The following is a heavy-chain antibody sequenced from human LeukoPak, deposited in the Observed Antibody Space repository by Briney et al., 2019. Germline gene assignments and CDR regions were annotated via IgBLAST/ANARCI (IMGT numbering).Heavy chain of an antibody. V-gene: IGHV1-69*04. CDR2: IIPIFGIA. CDR3: ARETPCSGGSCYSSYYYGMDV. D-gene: IGHD2-15*01. J-gene: IGHJ6*02. CDR1: GGTFSSYA. Sequence: ASVKVSCKASGGTFSSYAISWVRQAPGQGLEWMGRIIPIFGIANYAQKFQGRVTITADKSTSTAYMERSSLRSEDTAVYYCARETPCSGGSCYSSYYYGMDVWGQGTTVTVSS.